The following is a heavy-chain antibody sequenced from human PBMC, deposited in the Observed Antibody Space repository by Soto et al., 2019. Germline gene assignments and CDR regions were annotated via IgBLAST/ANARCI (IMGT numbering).Heavy chain of an antibody. Sequence: GGSLRLSCAASGFTFSSYAMHWVRQAPGKGLEWVSAISDGGVSTYYADSVKAGLTISGANSKNTLNLKRNSRRAEETAVYNFAKGDCGSTICSHFDYWCQGMRVTVSS. D-gene: IGHD2-2*01. CDR1: GFTFSSYA. CDR2: ISDGGVST. CDR3: AKGDCGSTICSHFDY. J-gene: IGHJ4*02. V-gene: IGHV3-23*01.